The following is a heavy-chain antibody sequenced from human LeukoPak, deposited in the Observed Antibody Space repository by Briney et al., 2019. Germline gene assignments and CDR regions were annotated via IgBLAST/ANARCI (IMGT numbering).Heavy chain of an antibody. CDR2: IYHSGSI. CDR3: ARPCQVTTCGKFEH. J-gene: IGHJ4*02. D-gene: IGHD4-17*01. V-gene: IGHV4-39*01. CDR1: GDSLGSGMYY. Sequence: PSETLSLTCTVSGDSLGSGMYYWGWIRQAPGKGLTWIGSIYHSGSIFYNASFESRVAMSVDPSNNQFSLRLTSVTAADTAVYYCARPCQVTTCGKFEHWGQGILVTVSS.